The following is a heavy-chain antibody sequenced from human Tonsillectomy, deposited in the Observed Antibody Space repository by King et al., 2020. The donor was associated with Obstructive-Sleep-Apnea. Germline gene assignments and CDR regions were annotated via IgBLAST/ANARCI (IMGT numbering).Heavy chain of an antibody. CDR1: GDSVSATSGT. D-gene: IGHD3-10*01. CDR3: TRGFLKTGMDV. V-gene: IGHV6-1*01. CDR2: TYYKSKWYH. Sequence: VQLQQSSPGLVKPSQTLSLTCAISGDSVSATSGTWNWIRQSPSRGLEWLGRTYYKSKWYHEYPISVRSRIAINPDTPKNQFSLQLNSVTPEDTAVYYCTRGFLKTGMDVWGQGTTVTVSS. J-gene: IGHJ6*02.